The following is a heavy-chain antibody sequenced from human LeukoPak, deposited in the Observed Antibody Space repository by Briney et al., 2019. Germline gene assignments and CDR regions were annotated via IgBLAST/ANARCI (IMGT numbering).Heavy chain of an antibody. CDR2: IEPNSGGA. CDR1: GYTFTVKF. V-gene: IGHV1-2*02. Sequence: ASVKVSCTASGYTFTVKFLHWLRQAPGQGLEWMGGIEPNSGGAVYGQKFRGRVTVTRDTSVSTAYMELSSLRSDDTAVYYCAIENWYDSSGFSKAFDYWGQGTLVSVSS. J-gene: IGHJ4*02. CDR3: AIENWYDSSGFSKAFDY. D-gene: IGHD3-22*01.